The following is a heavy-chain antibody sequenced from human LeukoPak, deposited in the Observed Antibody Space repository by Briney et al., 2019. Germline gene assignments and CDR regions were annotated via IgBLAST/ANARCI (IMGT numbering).Heavy chain of an antibody. J-gene: IGHJ4*02. Sequence: SETLSLTCAVYGGSFSGYYWSWIRQPPGKGLEWIGEINHSGSTNYNPSLKSRVTISVDTSKNQLSLKLSSVTAADTAVYYCARGLSYYFDSSGYSLAYWGQGTLVTVSS. V-gene: IGHV4-34*01. CDR1: GGSFSGYY. CDR2: INHSGST. CDR3: ARGLSYYFDSSGYSLAY. D-gene: IGHD3-22*01.